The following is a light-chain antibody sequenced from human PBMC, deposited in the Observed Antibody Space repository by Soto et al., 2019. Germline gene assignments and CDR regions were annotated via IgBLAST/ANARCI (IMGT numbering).Light chain of an antibody. CDR2: GAS. CDR3: QQYGSSPPLT. Sequence: EIVLTQSPGTLSLSPGERATLSCRASQSVSSSYLAWYQQIPGQAPRLLIYGASKRATGIPDRFSGSGCGTDFTLTISRMEPEDFAVYYCQQYGSSPPLTFGGGTKVEIK. V-gene: IGKV3-20*01. J-gene: IGKJ4*01. CDR1: QSVSSSY.